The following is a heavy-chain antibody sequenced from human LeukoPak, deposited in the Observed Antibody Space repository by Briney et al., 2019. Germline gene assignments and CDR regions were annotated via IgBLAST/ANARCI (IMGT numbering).Heavy chain of an antibody. D-gene: IGHD6-13*01. J-gene: IGHJ4*02. Sequence: SETLSLTCTVSGGSITSGDYYWSLIRQPLGKGLEWIGYIYYSGSTYYNPSLKSRVMISVDTSKNQFSLRLSSVIAADTAMYNCARDSSSSAYWGQGTLVTVSS. CDR3: ARDSSSSAY. V-gene: IGHV4-30-4*01. CDR1: GGSITSGDYY. CDR2: IYYSGST.